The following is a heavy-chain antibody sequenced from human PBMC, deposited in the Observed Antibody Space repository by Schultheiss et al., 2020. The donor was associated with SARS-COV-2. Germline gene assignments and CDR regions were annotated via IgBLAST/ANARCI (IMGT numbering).Heavy chain of an antibody. V-gene: IGHV1-8*02. CDR2: MNPNSGNT. CDR3: ARQVGLITIFGLDP. Sequence: ASVKVSCKASGYTFTSYYMHWVRQAPGQGLEWMGWMNPNSGNTGYAQKFQGRVTMTRNTSISTAYMELSSLRSDDTAVYYCARQVGLITIFGLDPWGQGTLVTVSS. CDR1: GYTFTSYY. J-gene: IGHJ5*02. D-gene: IGHD3-3*01.